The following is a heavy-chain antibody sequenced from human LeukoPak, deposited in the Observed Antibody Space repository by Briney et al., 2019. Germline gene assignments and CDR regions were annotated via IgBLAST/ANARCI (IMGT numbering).Heavy chain of an antibody. J-gene: IGHJ4*02. V-gene: IGHV4-59*11. Sequence: SETLSLTCTVSGGSISSHYWSWIRQPSGKGLEWIGYIYYSGSTNYNPSLKSRVTISVDTSKNQFSLKLSSVTAADTAVYYCARMVSGWKNNYFDYWGQGTLVTVSS. CDR1: GGSISSHY. D-gene: IGHD6-19*01. CDR2: IYYSGST. CDR3: ARMVSGWKNNYFDY.